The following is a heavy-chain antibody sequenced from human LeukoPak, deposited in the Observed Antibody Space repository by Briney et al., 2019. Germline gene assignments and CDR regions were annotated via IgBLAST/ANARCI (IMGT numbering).Heavy chain of an antibody. Sequence: PGGSLRLSCAASGFTFSSYSMNWVRQAPGKGLEWVSSISSSSSYIYYANSVKGRFTISRDNAKNSLYLQMNSLRAEDTAVYYCARHLPPAIVVVVAATGRSWFDPWGQGTLVIVSS. CDR2: ISSSSSYI. CDR1: GFTFSSYS. V-gene: IGHV3-21*01. CDR3: ARHLPPAIVVVVAATGRSWFDP. J-gene: IGHJ5*02. D-gene: IGHD2-15*01.